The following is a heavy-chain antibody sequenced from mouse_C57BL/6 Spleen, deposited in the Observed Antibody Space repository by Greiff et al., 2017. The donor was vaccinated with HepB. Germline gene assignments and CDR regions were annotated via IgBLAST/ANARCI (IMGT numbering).Heavy chain of an antibody. CDR2: IRNKANNHAT. Sequence: EVKLVESGGGLVQPGGSMKLSCAASGFTFSDAWMDWVRQSPEKGLEWVAEIRNKANNHATYYAASVKGRFTISRDDSKSSVYLQMNSLRAEDTGIYYCTRGYYYGSGYFDYWGQGTTLTVSS. J-gene: IGHJ2*01. D-gene: IGHD1-1*01. CDR3: TRGYYYGSGYFDY. CDR1: GFTFSDAW. V-gene: IGHV6-6*01.